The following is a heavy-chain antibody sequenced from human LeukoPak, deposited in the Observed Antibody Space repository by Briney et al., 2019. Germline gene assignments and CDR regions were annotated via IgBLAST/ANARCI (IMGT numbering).Heavy chain of an antibody. CDR1: GGSFSGYY. CDR2: INHSGST. Sequence: SETLSLTCAVYGGSFSGYYWSWIRQPPGKGLEWIGEINHSGSTNYNPSLKSRVTISVDTSKNQFSLKLSSVTAADTAVYYCARAPFGGSYSPFDYWGQGALVTVSS. D-gene: IGHD1-26*01. V-gene: IGHV4-34*01. J-gene: IGHJ4*02. CDR3: ARAPFGGSYSPFDY.